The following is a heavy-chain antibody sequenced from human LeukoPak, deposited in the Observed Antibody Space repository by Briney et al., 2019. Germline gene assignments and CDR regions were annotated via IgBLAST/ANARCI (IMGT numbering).Heavy chain of an antibody. D-gene: IGHD2-2*01. Sequence: GGSLRLSCAASGFTFSDYYMSWIRQAPGKGLEWVSYISSSGSTIYYADSVKGRFTISRDNAKNSLYLQMNSLRAEDTAVYYCARPQYCSSTSCPNDDAFDIWGQGTMVTVSS. CDR2: ISSSGSTI. CDR1: GFTFSDYY. J-gene: IGHJ3*02. V-gene: IGHV3-11*04. CDR3: ARPQYCSSTSCPNDDAFDI.